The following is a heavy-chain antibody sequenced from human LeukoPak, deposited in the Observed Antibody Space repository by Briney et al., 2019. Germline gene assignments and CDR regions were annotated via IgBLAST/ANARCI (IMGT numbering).Heavy chain of an antibody. CDR3: ARFGTTVTYNWFDP. CDR2: IHYSGST. J-gene: IGHJ5*02. CDR1: GGSVSSGSYY. Sequence: SETLSLTCTVSGGSVSSGSYYWSWIRQPPGKGLEWIGYIHYSGSTYYNPSLKSRVTISVDTSKNQFSLKLSSVTAADTAVYYCARFGTTVTYNWFDPWGQGTLVTVSS. D-gene: IGHD4-17*01. V-gene: IGHV4-31*03.